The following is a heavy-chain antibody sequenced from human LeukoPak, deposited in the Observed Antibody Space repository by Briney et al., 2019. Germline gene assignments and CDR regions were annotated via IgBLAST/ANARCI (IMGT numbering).Heavy chain of an antibody. V-gene: IGHV4-61*02. CDR3: ARRPAYYDFWSRSDAFDI. CDR1: GGSISSGSYY. D-gene: IGHD3-3*01. Sequence: KPSETLSLNCTVSGGSISSGSYYWSWIRQPAGKGLEWIGRIYTSGSTNYNPSLKSRVTISVDTSKNQFSLKLSSVTAADTAVYYCARRPAYYDFWSRSDAFDIWGQGTMVTVSS. J-gene: IGHJ3*02. CDR2: IYTSGST.